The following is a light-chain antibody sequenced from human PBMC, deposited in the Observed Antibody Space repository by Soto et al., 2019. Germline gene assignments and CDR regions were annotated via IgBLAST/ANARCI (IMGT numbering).Light chain of an antibody. Sequence: GVTQCAGSLPLSPKEPATLTCIARHCVTSTFLAGYEQKPGQSPTLLXXDAXTRATGIPERFIGSGFGKHFTLTISSLEPEAFAVYYCQQYGSTPTSTFGQVTRLEI. CDR3: QQYGSTPTST. CDR2: DAX. CDR1: HCVTSTF. J-gene: IGKJ5*01. V-gene: IGKV3-20*01.